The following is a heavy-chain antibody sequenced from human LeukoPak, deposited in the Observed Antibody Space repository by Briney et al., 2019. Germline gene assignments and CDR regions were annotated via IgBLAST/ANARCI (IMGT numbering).Heavy chain of an antibody. J-gene: IGHJ1*01. CDR3: AKSSSFWTEYFQH. D-gene: IGHD6-6*01. CDR1: GFTFNSYA. V-gene: IGHV3-23*01. CDR2: ISGSGGST. Sequence: GGSLRLSCAASGFTFNSYAMSWVRQAPGKGLEWVSAISGSGGSTYNADSVKGRFTISRDNSKNTLYLQMNSLRAEDTAVYLCAKSSSFWTEYFQHWGQGTLVTVAS.